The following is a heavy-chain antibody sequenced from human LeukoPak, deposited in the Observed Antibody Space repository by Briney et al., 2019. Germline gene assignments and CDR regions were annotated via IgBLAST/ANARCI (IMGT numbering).Heavy chain of an antibody. D-gene: IGHD2-2*01. CDR2: ISAYNGNT. CDR3: AREFYHIHYCSSTSCPFDF. J-gene: IGHJ4*02. V-gene: IGHV1-18*01. CDR1: GYTFTSYG. Sequence: ASVKVSCKASGYTFTSYGISWVRQAPGQGLEWMGWISAYNGNTNYAQKLQGRVTMTTDRSTSTAYMELRSLRSDDTAVYDGAREFYHIHYCSSTSCPFDFWGQGTLVTVSS.